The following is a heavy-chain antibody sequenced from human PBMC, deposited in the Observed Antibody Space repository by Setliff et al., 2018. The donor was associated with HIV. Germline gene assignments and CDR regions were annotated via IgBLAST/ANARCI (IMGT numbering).Heavy chain of an antibody. CDR1: GGSTSTSSHS. CDR2: INHSRST. D-gene: IGHD3-3*01. Sequence: PSETLSLTCTVSGGSTSTSSHSWGWIRQSPGKGLEWVGHINHSRSTFYNPSLKNRVTMSIDTSKNQFSLKLTSVTATDTAVFYCARVPFTTGFDYWGQGILVTVSS. V-gene: IGHV4-39*01. CDR3: ARVPFTTGFDY. J-gene: IGHJ4*02.